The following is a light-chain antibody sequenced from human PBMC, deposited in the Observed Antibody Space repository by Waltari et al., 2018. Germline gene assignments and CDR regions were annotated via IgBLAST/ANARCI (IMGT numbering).Light chain of an antibody. J-gene: IGLJ1*01. CDR3: CAFAGYGVYV. CDR1: SSDVPDYPL. CDR2: EVS. Sequence: SALTQPASVSGSPGQSITISCTESSSDVPDYPLLSWYHHHPGGAPKLLIYEVSKRPSGVSSRFSGSKSGKTASLTISGLQAEDEGDYYCCAFAGYGVYVFGSGTHVAVL. V-gene: IGLV2-23*02.